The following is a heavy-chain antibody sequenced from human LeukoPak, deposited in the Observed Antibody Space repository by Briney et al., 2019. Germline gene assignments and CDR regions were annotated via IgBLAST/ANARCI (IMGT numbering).Heavy chain of an antibody. D-gene: IGHD6-13*01. J-gene: IGHJ6*02. CDR2: ISYDGSNK. CDR1: GFTFSSYG. CDR3: AKDRGSSWSYYYYYYGMDA. V-gene: IGHV3-30*18. Sequence: RSLRLSCAASGFTFSSYGMHWVRQAPGKGLEWMAVISYDGSNKYYADSVKGRFTISRDNSKNTLYLQMNSLRAEDTAVYYCAKDRGSSWSYYYYYYGMDAWGQGTTVTVSS.